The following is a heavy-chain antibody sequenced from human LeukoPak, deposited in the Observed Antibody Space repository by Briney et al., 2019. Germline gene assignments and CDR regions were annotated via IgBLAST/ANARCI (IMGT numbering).Heavy chain of an antibody. CDR1: GGSFSGYY. V-gene: IGHV4-34*01. Sequence: SETLSLTCAVYGGSFSGYYWSWIRQPPGKGLEWIGEINHSGSTNYNPSLKSRVTISVDTSKNQFSLKLSSVTAADTAVYYCATVIVVPAASKYYYGMDVWGQGTTVTVSS. D-gene: IGHD2-2*01. CDR3: ATVIVVPAASKYYYGMDV. CDR2: INHSGST. J-gene: IGHJ6*02.